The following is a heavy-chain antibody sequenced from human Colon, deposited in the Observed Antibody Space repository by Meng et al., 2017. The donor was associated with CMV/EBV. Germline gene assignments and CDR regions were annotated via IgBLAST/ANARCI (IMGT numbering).Heavy chain of an antibody. J-gene: IGHJ5*02. Sequence: FSSYSMNWVRQAPGKGLEWVSSISSSSSYIYYADSVKGRFTISRDNAKNSLYLQMNSLRAEDTAVYYCARGMYYYGSGSYYNEGWFDPWGQGTLVTV. CDR2: ISSSSSYI. CDR3: ARGMYYYGSGSYYNEGWFDP. V-gene: IGHV3-21*01. CDR1: FSSYS. D-gene: IGHD3-10*01.